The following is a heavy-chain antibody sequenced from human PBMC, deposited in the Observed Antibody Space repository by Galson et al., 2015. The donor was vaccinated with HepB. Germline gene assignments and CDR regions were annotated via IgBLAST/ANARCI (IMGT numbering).Heavy chain of an antibody. CDR3: AVNMKRGTSDY. J-gene: IGHJ4*02. CDR1: GFTISDYG. D-gene: IGHD1-1*01. V-gene: IGHV3-23*01. Sequence: SLRLSCAAAGFTISDYGIDWVRQPPGKGLEWVSGIGSSGRTYYTDSVKGRFTISRDNSKNTVLLQMNSLRAEDTAEYFCAVNMKRGTSDYWGQGTRVTVSS. CDR2: IGSSGRT.